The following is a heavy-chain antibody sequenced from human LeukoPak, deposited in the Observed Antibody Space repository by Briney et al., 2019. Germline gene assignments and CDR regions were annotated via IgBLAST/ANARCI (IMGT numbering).Heavy chain of an antibody. CDR1: GGSFSGYY. V-gene: IGHV4-34*01. J-gene: IGHJ4*02. Sequence: SETLSLTCAVYGGSFSGYYWSWIRQPPGKGLEWIGEINHSGSTNYNPSLKSRVTISVDTSKNQFSLKLSSVTAADTAVYYCARHTRPYYYDSSGNLDYWGQGTLVTVSS. CDR2: INHSGST. D-gene: IGHD3-22*01. CDR3: ARHTRPYYYDSSGNLDY.